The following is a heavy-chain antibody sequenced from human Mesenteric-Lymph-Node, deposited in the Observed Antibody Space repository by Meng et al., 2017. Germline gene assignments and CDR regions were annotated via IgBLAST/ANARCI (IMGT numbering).Heavy chain of an antibody. J-gene: IGHJ4*02. CDR3: AEGSGSYAVAY. Sequence: EVQLVESGGGLVKPGGSLRLSCAASGFTFSSYSMNWVRQAPGKGLEWVSYISSNSYYLSYADSVKGRFPLSRDNAKNSVYLQMNSLRAEDTAVYYCAEGSGSYAVAYWGQGTLVTVSS. D-gene: IGHD1-26*01. V-gene: IGHV3-21*01. CDR2: ISSNSYYL. CDR1: GFTFSSYS.